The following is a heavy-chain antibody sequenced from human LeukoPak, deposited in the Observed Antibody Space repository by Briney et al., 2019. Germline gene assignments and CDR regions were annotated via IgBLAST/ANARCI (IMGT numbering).Heavy chain of an antibody. CDR1: GFTFSSYW. CDR3: VRGTGYAVFDI. CDR2: INRDGIST. V-gene: IGHV3-74*01. Sequence: PGGSLRLSCAVSGFTFSSYWMHWVRQAPGKGLMWVSRINRDGISTSYADSVKGRFTISRDNAKNTLLLQMNSLRAEDTAVYYCVRGTGYAVFDIWGQGTMVTVSS. D-gene: IGHD5-12*01. J-gene: IGHJ3*02.